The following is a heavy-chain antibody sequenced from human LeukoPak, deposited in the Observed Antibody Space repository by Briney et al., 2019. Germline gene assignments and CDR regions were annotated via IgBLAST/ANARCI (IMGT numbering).Heavy chain of an antibody. CDR2: IFNRGIT. J-gene: IGHJ4*02. CDR1: GGSISNHY. CDR3: ARGGVGSFDS. D-gene: IGHD3-10*01. V-gene: IGHV4-4*07. Sequence: SETLSLTCTVSGGSISNHYWSWIRQPAGKGLEWIGRIFNRGITSYCPSLKSRVTLSQDMSKNQISLNLVSVTAADTAVYFCARGGVGSFDSWGQGILVTVSS.